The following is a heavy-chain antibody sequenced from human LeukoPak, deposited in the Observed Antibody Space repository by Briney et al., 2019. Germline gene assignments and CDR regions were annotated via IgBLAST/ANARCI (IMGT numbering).Heavy chain of an antibody. CDR1: GFAFNTYW. V-gene: IGHV3-74*01. D-gene: IGHD6-13*01. J-gene: IGHJ6*02. CDR3: VREGPGSNRWNSYGMDV. CDR2: INSDGSST. Sequence: GGSLRLSCVASGFAFNTYWMHWVRQAPGKGLVWVSRINSDGSSTSYADSVRGGLTISRDDATNTLYLQMNSLRAEDTGVYYCVREGPGSNRWNSYGMDVWGQGTTVTVSS.